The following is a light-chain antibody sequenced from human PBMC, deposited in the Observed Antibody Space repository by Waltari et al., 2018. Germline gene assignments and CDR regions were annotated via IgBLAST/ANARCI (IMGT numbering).Light chain of an antibody. J-gene: IGKJ4*01. CDR1: QTISSW. Sequence: DIQMTQSPSTLSASVGDRVTITCRASQTISSWLSWYQQKPGKAPNLLIYDASSLESGVPSRFSGSGSGTEFTLTISSLHPDDFAIYYCQQYNSYLRTFGGGTKVEIK. V-gene: IGKV1-5*01. CDR2: DAS. CDR3: QQYNSYLRT.